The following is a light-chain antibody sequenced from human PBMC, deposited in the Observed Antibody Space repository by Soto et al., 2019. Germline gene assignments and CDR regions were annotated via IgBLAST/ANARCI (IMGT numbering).Light chain of an antibody. CDR1: SSDVGTYHL. J-gene: IGLJ1*01. Sequence: QSVLTQPASVSGSPGQSITISCTGTSSDVGTYHLVSWYQQYPGKAPKFLIYEVTKRPSGVSNRFSGSKSGNTASLTISGLQAEDEADYYCCSYAGRSTYVFGAGTKLTVL. CDR2: EVT. V-gene: IGLV2-23*02. CDR3: CSYAGRSTYV.